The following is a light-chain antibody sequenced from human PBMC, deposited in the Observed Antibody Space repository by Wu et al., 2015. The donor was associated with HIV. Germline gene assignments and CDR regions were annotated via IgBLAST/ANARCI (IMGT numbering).Light chain of an antibody. CDR3: QQYNDWPRT. V-gene: IGKV3-15*01. Sequence: EIVMTQSPVTLSVSPGERATLSCRASQSVSTNLAWYQQRPGLAPRLLIYGASTRATGIPARFSGSGSGTEFILTISGLHSEDFAIYYCQQYNDWPRTFGQGTKVEIK. J-gene: IGKJ1*01. CDR1: QSVSTN. CDR2: GAS.